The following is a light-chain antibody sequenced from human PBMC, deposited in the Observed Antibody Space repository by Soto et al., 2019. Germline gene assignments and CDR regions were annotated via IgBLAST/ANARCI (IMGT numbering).Light chain of an antibody. CDR2: WAS. CDR1: QNVLSSSNNKNY. V-gene: IGKV4-1*01. Sequence: DIVMTQSPDSLAVSLGERATINCKSSQNVLSSSNNKNYLGWYQQKLGQPPKLLIYWASTRESGVPDRFSGSGSGTDFTLTISSLLAEDVAVYYFHQSYAVPLTFGGGTKVEIK. CDR3: HQSYAVPLT. J-gene: IGKJ4*01.